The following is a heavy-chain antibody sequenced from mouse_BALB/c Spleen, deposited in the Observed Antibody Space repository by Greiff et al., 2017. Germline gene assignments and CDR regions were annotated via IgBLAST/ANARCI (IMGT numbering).Heavy chain of an antibody. V-gene: IGHV2-6-5*01. J-gene: IGHJ1*01. CDR3: AKHYYGGPWYFDV. D-gene: IGHD1-1*01. Sequence: VKLVESGPGLVAPSQSLSITCTVSGFSLTDYGVSWIRQPPGKGLEWLGVIWGGGSTYYNSALKSRLSISKDNSKSQVFLKMNSLQTDDTAMYYCAKHYYGGPWYFDVWGAGTTVTVSS. CDR2: IWGGGST. CDR1: GFSLTDYG.